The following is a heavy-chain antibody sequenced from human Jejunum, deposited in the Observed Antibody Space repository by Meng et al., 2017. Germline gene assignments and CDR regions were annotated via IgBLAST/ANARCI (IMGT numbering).Heavy chain of an antibody. CDR1: GFTFDDYG. CDR2: INWNGGST. Sequence: GESLKISCATSGFTFDDYGMSWVRQAPGKGLEWVSTINWNGGSTGYADSVKGRLTISRDNAKNSLYLQMNSLRAEDTALYYCARSLPVSSSSGRRTFVGAFDIWGQGTMVTVSS. CDR3: ARSLPVSSSSGRRTFVGAFDI. J-gene: IGHJ3*02. V-gene: IGHV3-20*04. D-gene: IGHD6-19*01.